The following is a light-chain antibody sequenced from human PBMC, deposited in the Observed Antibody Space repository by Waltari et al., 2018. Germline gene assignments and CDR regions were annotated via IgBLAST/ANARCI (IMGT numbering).Light chain of an antibody. CDR3: QQYCSSSWT. CDR2: GAS. J-gene: IGKJ1*01. CDR1: QSVSSSY. V-gene: IGKV3-20*01. Sequence: EIVLTQSPGPLSLSPGERATLSCRASQSVSSSYLAWYQQKPGQAPRLLIYGASSSATGIPDRFSGSGSGTDFTLTISRLEPEDFAVYYCQQYCSSSWTFGQGTKVEIK.